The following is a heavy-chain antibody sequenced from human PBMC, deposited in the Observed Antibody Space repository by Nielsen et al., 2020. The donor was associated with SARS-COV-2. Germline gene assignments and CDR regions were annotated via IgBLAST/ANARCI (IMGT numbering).Heavy chain of an antibody. CDR1: GFAFSTYD. J-gene: IGHJ6*02. CDR3: ARGYGFNYYYGMDV. Sequence: GESLKISCAASGFAFSTYDIHWARQTTGKSLEWVSAIDTAGNTYYPDSVRGRFTISRENARNSVYLQVNSLRAGDTAVYYCARGYGFNYYYGMDVWGQGTTVTVSS. V-gene: IGHV3-13*04. D-gene: IGHD3-10*01. CDR2: IDTAGNT.